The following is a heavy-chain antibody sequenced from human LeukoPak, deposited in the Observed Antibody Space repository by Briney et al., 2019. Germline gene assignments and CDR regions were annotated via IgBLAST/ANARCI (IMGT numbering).Heavy chain of an antibody. CDR2: ISGSGGST. Sequence: GGSLRLSCAASGFTFDDYAMHWVRQAPGKGLEWVSAISGSGGSTYYADSVKGRFTISRDNSKNTLYLQMNSLRAEDTAVYYCAKDEGSGGLDYWGQGTLVTVSS. J-gene: IGHJ4*02. CDR3: AKDEGSGGLDY. D-gene: IGHD3-10*01. CDR1: GFTFDDYA. V-gene: IGHV3-23*01.